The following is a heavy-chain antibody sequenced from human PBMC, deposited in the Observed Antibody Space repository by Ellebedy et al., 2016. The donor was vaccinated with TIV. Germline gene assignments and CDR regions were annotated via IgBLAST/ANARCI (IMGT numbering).Heavy chain of an antibody. V-gene: IGHV3-15*01. D-gene: IGHD3-10*01. CDR2: IKSKTDGGTT. Sequence: GESLKISCAASGFTFSNAWMSWVRQAPGKGLEWVGRIKSKTDGGTTDYAAPVKGRFTISRDYSKNTLYLQMNSLKTEDTAVYYCTTGFYNMGFDIWGQGTMVTVSS. CDR3: TTGFYNMGFDI. CDR1: GFTFSNAW. J-gene: IGHJ3*02.